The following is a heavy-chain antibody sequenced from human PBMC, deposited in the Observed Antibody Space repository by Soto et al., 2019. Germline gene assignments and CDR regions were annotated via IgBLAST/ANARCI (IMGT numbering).Heavy chain of an antibody. CDR2: MNPNSGNT. CDR1: GYTFTSYD. CDR3: ARGQAWLVQRYYYGMDV. D-gene: IGHD6-19*01. Sequence: QVQLVQSGAEVKKPGASVKVSCKASGYTFTSYDINWVQQATGQGLEWMGWMNPNSGNTGYAQKFQGRVTMTRNTSISTAYMELSSLRSEDTAVYYCARGQAWLVQRYYYGMDVWGQGTTVTVSS. J-gene: IGHJ6*02. V-gene: IGHV1-8*01.